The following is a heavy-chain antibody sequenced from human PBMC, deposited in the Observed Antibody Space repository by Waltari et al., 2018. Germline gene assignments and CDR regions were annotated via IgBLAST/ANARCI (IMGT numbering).Heavy chain of an antibody. J-gene: IGHJ4*02. CDR3: AKQLYCGDNCYGNYFDY. V-gene: IGHV3-43*02. Sequence: ARLEESGGGSVQVGGTRRLSCRVSGLRVRDYLFHWLRQVPGKGLEWVALINGDGDNAFSADSVKGRFTISNDKRTNSLFLQMDSLRRDDTGFYFCAKQLYCGDNCYGNYFDYLGQGTLVTVSS. CDR2: INGDGDNA. CDR1: GLRVRDYL. D-gene: IGHD2-21*01.